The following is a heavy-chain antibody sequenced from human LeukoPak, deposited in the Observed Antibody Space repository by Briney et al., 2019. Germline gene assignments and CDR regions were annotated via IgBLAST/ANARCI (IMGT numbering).Heavy chain of an antibody. CDR2: IYSSGST. D-gene: IGHD1-26*01. Sequence: SETLSLTCTVSGGSISSYYGSWIRQPAGKGLEWLGRIYSSGSTNYNPSLKSRVTMSVDTSKNLFSLKLSLVTAADTAVYYSARDVKWELVRWFDPWGQGTLVTVSS. V-gene: IGHV4-4*07. CDR1: GGSISSYY. J-gene: IGHJ5*02. CDR3: ARDVKWELVRWFDP.